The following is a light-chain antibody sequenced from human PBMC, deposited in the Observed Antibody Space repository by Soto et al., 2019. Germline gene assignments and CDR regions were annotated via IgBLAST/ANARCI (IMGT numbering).Light chain of an antibody. CDR1: QSVIAN. J-gene: IGKJ5*01. CDR2: SAS. Sequence: EIVLTQAPATLSLSPGERATLSCRASQSVIANLAWYQQKPGQAPRLLIYSASNRANGIPSRFSGSGSGTDLTLNFSSLEPEDFAVNYCHQRSNWPPSITFGQGPLLEIK. CDR3: HQRSNWPPSIT. V-gene: IGKV3-11*01.